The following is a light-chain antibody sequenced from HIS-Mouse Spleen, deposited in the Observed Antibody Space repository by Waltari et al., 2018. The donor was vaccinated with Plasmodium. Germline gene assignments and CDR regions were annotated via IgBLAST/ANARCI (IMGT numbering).Light chain of an antibody. J-gene: IGKJ1*01. CDR2: GAS. Sequence: EIVLTQSPGTLSLSPGERATLSCRARQSVSSSYLAWYQQKPGQAPRRLIYGASSRATGIPDRFSGSGSGTDFTLTISRLEPEDFAVYYCQQYGSSGTFGQGTKVEIK. CDR1: QSVSSSY. CDR3: QQYGSSGT. V-gene: IGKV3-20*01.